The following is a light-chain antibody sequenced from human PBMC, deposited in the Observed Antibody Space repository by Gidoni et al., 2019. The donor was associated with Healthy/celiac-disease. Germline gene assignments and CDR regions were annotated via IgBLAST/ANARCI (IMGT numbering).Light chain of an antibody. Sequence: DIQMTQSPSSLAASVGDRVTIPCQASQDIGNYLNWDQQKPVKAPKLLIYDAFNLETGVPSRFSGRGSRTDFTVTISSLQPEDIATYYCQQYDNLPYTFXQXTKLEIK. CDR2: DAF. J-gene: IGKJ2*01. CDR3: QQYDNLPYT. CDR1: QDIGNY. V-gene: IGKV1-33*01.